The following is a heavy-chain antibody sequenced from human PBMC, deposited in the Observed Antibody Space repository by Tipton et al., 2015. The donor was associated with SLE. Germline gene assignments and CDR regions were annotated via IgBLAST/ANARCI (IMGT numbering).Heavy chain of an antibody. CDR3: ARVMRLEYNFDY. J-gene: IGHJ4*02. D-gene: IGHD3-16*01. CDR2: MSYDGSNK. V-gene: IGHV3-30*04. CDR1: GFTFSLYE. Sequence: RSLRLSCAASGFTFSLYEIHWVRQAPGKGLEWVAFMSYDGSNKHYADSVKGRFTISRDDSKNTVDLQMNSLRAEDTAVYYCARVMRLEYNFDYWGQGIRVAVSS.